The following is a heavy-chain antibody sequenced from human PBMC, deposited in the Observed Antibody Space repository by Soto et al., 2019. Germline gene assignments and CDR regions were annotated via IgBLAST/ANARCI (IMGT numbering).Heavy chain of an antibody. CDR3: ARSYGGDWAHDY. Sequence: PSETLSLTCTVSGGSISSSTYYRGWIRQPPGKGLEWIAYIQDSGSTKYNPSLKSRVTISVDTSKNQFSLKVSSVTAADTAVYCCARSYGGDWAHDYWGQGTLVTVSS. CDR1: GGSISSSTYY. D-gene: IGHD2-21*02. V-gene: IGHV4-61*05. J-gene: IGHJ4*02. CDR2: IQDSGST.